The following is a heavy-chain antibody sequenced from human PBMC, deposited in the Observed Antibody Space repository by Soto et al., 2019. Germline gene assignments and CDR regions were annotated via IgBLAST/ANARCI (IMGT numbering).Heavy chain of an antibody. CDR1: GGSISSSNW. V-gene: IGHV4-4*02. Sequence: QVQLQESGPGLVKPSGTLSLTCAVSGGSISSSNWWNWVRQPPGKGLEWIGEIYHSGITSYNPSLKSRVTTSLDTSKNQFSLKLSSVTAADTAVYYCARASATVAAAAIFDYWGQGTLVTVSS. J-gene: IGHJ4*02. CDR2: IYHSGIT. D-gene: IGHD6-13*01. CDR3: ARASATVAAAAIFDY.